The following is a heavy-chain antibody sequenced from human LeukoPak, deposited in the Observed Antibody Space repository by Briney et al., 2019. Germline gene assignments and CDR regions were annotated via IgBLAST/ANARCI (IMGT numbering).Heavy chain of an antibody. Sequence: PGGSLRLSCAASGFTFSSYWMSWVRQAPGKGLEWVANIKQDGSEKYYVDSVKGRFTISRDNAKNSLYLQMSSLTVEDTAVYYCARDAGSSANWSFDYWGPGTLVTVSS. D-gene: IGHD2-2*01. CDR2: IKQDGSEK. CDR3: ARDAGSSANWSFDY. V-gene: IGHV3-7*01. CDR1: GFTFSSYW. J-gene: IGHJ4*02.